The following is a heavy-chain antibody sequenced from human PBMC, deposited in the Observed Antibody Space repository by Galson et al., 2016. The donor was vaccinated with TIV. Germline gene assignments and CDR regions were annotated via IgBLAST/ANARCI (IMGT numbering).Heavy chain of an antibody. CDR3: AKYVITIPVAGFDY. CDR1: GFAFSTYA. D-gene: IGHD6-13*01. Sequence: SLRLSCAASGFAFSTYAMNWVRQPPGKGLEWVSTIGPGNDVNYADSVNGRFTISRDNSKSTLFLQMNSLRAEDTAVYYCAKYVITIPVAGFDYWGQGALVTVSS. V-gene: IGHV3-23*01. J-gene: IGHJ4*02. CDR2: IGPGNDV.